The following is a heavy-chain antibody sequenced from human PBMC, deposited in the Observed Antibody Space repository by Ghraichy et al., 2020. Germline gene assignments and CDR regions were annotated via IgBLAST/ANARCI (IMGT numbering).Heavy chain of an antibody. CDR1: GFTFSSYT. J-gene: IGHJ4*02. D-gene: IGHD3-22*01. CDR3: ASQYSFDSRGFDF. V-gene: IGHV3-48*02. Sequence: GGSLRLSCAASGFTFSSYTINWVRQAPGKGLEWVSYISHTGSPIYYAGSVKGRFTISRDNAKNSVYLQMSSLRDGDTAVYYCASQYSFDSRGFDFWGQGALVTVAS. CDR2: ISHTGSPI.